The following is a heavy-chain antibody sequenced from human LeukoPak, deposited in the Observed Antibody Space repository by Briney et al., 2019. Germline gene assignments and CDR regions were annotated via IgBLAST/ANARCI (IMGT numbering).Heavy chain of an antibody. Sequence: ASVKVSCKASGYTFTGYYMHWVRQAPGQGLEWMGWMNPNSGNTGYAQKFQGRVTMTRNTSISTAYMELSSLRSEDTAVYYCARGPAYYYDSSGYPHRDYGMDVWGQGTTVTVSS. CDR1: GYTFTGYY. V-gene: IGHV1-8*02. CDR3: ARGPAYYYDSSGYPHRDYGMDV. D-gene: IGHD3-22*01. J-gene: IGHJ6*02. CDR2: MNPNSGNT.